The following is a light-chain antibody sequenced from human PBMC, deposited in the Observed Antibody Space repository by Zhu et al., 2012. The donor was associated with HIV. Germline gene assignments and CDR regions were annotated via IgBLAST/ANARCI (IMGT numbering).Light chain of an antibody. CDR1: QSVYKW. J-gene: IGKJ2*01. V-gene: IGKV1-5*03. CDR3: QQYYTPSYN. Sequence: DIQMTQSPSTLSASIEDRVTITCRASQSVYKWLAWYQQKPEKAPKLLIYEASILETGVPSRFSGSGSGTEFTLTISSLQSDDFATYSCQQYYTPSYNFGQGTKLQI. CDR2: EAS.